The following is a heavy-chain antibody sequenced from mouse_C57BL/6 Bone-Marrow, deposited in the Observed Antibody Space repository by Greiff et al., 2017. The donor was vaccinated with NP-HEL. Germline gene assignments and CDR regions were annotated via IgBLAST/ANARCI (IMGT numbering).Heavy chain of an antibody. D-gene: IGHD2-2*01. CDR1: GYAFSSSW. J-gene: IGHJ2*01. CDR2: IYPGDGDT. V-gene: IGHV1-82*01. Sequence: QVQLQQSGPELVKPGASVKISCKASGYAFSSSWMNWVKQRPGKGLEWIGRIYPGDGDTNYNGKFKGKATLTADKSSSTAYMQLSSLTSEDSAVYFCARVEVIYYGYDNFDYWGQGTTLTVSS. CDR3: ARVEVIYYGYDNFDY.